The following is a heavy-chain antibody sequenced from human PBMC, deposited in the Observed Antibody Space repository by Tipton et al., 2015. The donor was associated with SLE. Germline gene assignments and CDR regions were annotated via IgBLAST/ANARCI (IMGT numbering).Heavy chain of an antibody. CDR3: ARDGRGKCSSTSCYSDWYFDL. CDR2: IYYSGST. CDR1: GGSFSGYY. J-gene: IGHJ2*01. V-gene: IGHV4-59*01. Sequence: TLSLTCAVYGGSFSGYYWSWIRQPPGKGLEWIGYIYYSGSTNYNPSLKSRVTISVDTSKNQFSLKLSSVTAADTAVYYCARDGRGKCSSTSCYSDWYFDLWGRGTLVTVSS. D-gene: IGHD2-2*01.